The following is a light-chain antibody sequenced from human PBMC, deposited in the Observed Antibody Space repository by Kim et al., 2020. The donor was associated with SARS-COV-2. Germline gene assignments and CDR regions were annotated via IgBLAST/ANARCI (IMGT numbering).Light chain of an antibody. V-gene: IGLV3-25*03. CDR2: KDN. CDR3: QSADGSGTYV. J-gene: IGLJ1*01. Sequence: SPGQPASITCTGDTLPEKPTYWYQQKAGQAPLVVIYKDNERPSGIPGRFSGSSSGTTVTLTISGVQAEDDADYYCQSADGSGTYVFGTGTKVTVL. CDR1: TLPEKP.